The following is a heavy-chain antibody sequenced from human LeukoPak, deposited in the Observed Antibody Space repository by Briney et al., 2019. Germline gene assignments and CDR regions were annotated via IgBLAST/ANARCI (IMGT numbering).Heavy chain of an antibody. Sequence: GGSLEISFKGSGYRFTSYWIGWVRPRPGKGLEWMGIICHGESNNRYTPSFKGQFTISADNSNSTPYLQWSSLKASDTAMYYCAKGVAFSFNNGFSPWGQGTLVTVSS. CDR1: GYRFTSYW. CDR2: ICHGESNN. J-gene: IGHJ5*02. CDR3: AKGVAFSFNNGFSP. V-gene: IGHV5-51*01. D-gene: IGHD3-3*01.